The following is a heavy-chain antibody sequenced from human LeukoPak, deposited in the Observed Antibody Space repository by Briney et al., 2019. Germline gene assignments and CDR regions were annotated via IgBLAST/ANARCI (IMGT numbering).Heavy chain of an antibody. CDR1: GFTFSSYW. J-gene: IGHJ2*01. Sequence: GGSLRLSCAASGFTFSSYWMSWVRQAPGKGLEWVANIKQDGSEKYYVDSVKGRFTISRDNAKNSLYLQMNSLRAEDTAVYYCARDLKLGILNWYFDLWGRGTLVTVSS. V-gene: IGHV3-7*01. CDR2: IKQDGSEK. CDR3: ARDLKLGILNWYFDL. D-gene: IGHD7-27*01.